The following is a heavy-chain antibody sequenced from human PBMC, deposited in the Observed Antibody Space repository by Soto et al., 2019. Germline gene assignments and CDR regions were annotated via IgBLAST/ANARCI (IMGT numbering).Heavy chain of an antibody. V-gene: IGHV3-30*18. CDR3: AKSGLTQGDAFDI. D-gene: IGHD1-20*01. CDR1: GFTFSSYG. CDR2: ISYDGSNK. Sequence: QVQLVESGGGVVQPGRSLRLSCAASGFTFSSYGMHWVRQAPGKGLEWVAVISYDGSNKYYADSVKGRFTISRDNSKNTLYLQMNSLRVEDPAVYYCAKSGLTQGDAFDIWGQGTMVTVSS. J-gene: IGHJ3*02.